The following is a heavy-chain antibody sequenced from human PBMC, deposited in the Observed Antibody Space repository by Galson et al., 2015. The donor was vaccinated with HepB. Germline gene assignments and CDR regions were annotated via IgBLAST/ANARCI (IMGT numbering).Heavy chain of an antibody. J-gene: IGHJ4*02. CDR1: GFTFSSYT. CDR3: ARGRSAVGLVPAATFDY. V-gene: IGHV3-30-3*01. D-gene: IGHD2-2*01. Sequence: SLRLSCAASGFTFSSYTMHWVRQAPGKGLEWVAVISYDGSNKYYADSVKGRFTISRDNSKNTLYLQMNSLRAEDTAVYYCARGRSAVGLVPAATFDYWGQGTLVTVSS. CDR2: ISYDGSNK.